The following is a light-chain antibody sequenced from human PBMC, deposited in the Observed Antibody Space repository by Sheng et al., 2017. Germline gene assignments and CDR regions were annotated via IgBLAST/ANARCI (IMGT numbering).Light chain of an antibody. V-gene: IGKV3-20*01. CDR1: QSVSSNY. CDR3: HQYVGSPRT. CDR2: GAS. Sequence: EVVLTQSPGTLSLSPGERATLSCRASQSVSSNYLAWYQQKPGQAPRLLIYGASSRATGIPDRFSGSGSGTDFTLTISRLEPEDFAVYYCHQYVGSPRTFGPGTKVEIK. J-gene: IGKJ1*01.